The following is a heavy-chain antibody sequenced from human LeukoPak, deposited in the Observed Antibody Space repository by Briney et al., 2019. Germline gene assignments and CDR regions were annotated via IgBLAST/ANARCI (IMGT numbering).Heavy chain of an antibody. D-gene: IGHD3-9*01. CDR3: ATFRQTYDILTGYLIGPFDY. CDR1: GYTLPELS. Sequence: ATVKVSCQVSGYTLPELSMHWVRQAPGKGLEWMGGFDPVDGETIYPQKFQGRVAMTEDTSPDTAYMEPSSLRCEDTAVYYCATFRQTYDILTGYLIGPFDYWGQGTLVTVSS. CDR2: FDPVDGET. V-gene: IGHV1-24*01. J-gene: IGHJ4*02.